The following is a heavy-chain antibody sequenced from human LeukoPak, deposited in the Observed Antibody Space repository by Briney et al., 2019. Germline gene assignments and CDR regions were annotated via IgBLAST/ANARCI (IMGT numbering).Heavy chain of an antibody. CDR3: GRAKEDYSGYGTYEQYYYFYMDV. Sequence: GGSLRLSCAASGFTFSDYYMSWIRQAPGKGLEWVSYISNSGSTIYYADSVEGRFTISRDNAKNSLYLHMNSLRAEDTAVYYCGRAKEDYSGYGTYEQYYYFYMDVWCKGTTVTVSS. V-gene: IGHV3-11*01. J-gene: IGHJ6*03. CDR2: ISNSGSTI. D-gene: IGHD5-12*01. CDR1: GFTFSDYY.